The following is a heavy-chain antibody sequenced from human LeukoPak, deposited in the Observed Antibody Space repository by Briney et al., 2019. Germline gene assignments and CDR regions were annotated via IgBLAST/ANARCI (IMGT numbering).Heavy chain of an antibody. J-gene: IGHJ4*02. D-gene: IGHD4-17*01. CDR3: AKRRTTVITMDYFDY. CDR2: ISGGTGTP. Sequence: GGSLRLSCAASGFTFSNYAMSWVRQAPRKGLEWVSGISGGTGTPFYADSVKGRFTISRDNSKNTLYLQMSSLRGEDTAVYFCAKRRTTVITMDYFDYWGQGTLVTVSS. V-gene: IGHV3-23*01. CDR1: GFTFSNYA.